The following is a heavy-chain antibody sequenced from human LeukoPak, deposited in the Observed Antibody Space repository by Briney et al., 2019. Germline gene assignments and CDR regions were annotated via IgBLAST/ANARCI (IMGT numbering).Heavy chain of an antibody. Sequence: ASVKVSCKASGYTFTGYYMHWVRQAPGQGLEWMGWINPNSGGTNYAQKFQGRVTMTRDTSISTAYMELSRLRSDDTAVYYCARDHQLLRWFDPWGQGTLVTVSS. V-gene: IGHV1-2*02. CDR1: GYTFTGYY. CDR3: ARDHQLLRWFDP. D-gene: IGHD2-2*01. J-gene: IGHJ5*02. CDR2: INPNSGGT.